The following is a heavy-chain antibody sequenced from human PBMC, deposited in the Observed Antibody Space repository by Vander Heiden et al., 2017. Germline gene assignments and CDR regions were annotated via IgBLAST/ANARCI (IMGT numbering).Heavy chain of an antibody. Sequence: EVQLLESGGTLVQPGGSMRLDCAASGFIFSNYPMSWVRQAPGKGLAWVSTISGSGLSTAYADSVKGRFTISRDNSKNTLYLQVNNLRAEDTAVFYCARGETSLVAARKYYFDYWGQGTLVTVSS. J-gene: IGHJ4*02. CDR3: ARGETSLVAARKYYFDY. V-gene: IGHV3-23*01. D-gene: IGHD5-12*01. CDR1: GFIFSNYP. CDR2: ISGSGLST.